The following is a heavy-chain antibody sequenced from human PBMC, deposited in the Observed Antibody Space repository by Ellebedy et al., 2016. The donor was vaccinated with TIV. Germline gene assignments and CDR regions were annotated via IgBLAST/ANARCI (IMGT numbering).Heavy chain of an antibody. J-gene: IGHJ6*02. CDR3: VRDKQDYGGGYYFDGMDV. CDR2: IATDGSST. Sequence: GESLKISCAASGFTFSGYWMHWVRQPPGKGLVWVSRIATDGSSTTYADSVKGRFSISRDNAKNTLYLYMSSLRAEDTAVYYCVRDKQDYGGGYYFDGMDVWGQGTMVTISS. V-gene: IGHV3-74*01. D-gene: IGHD4-23*01. CDR1: GFTFSGYW.